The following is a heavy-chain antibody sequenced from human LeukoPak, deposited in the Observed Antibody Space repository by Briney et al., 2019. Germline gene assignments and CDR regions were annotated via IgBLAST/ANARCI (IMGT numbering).Heavy chain of an antibody. CDR3: AREPVAIGSPFDY. CDR1: GYTFTGYY. CDR2: INPNSGGT. J-gene: IGHJ4*02. Sequence: ASVTVSCKASGYTFTGYYMHWVRQAPGQGLEWMGWINPNSGGTNYARDFQGRVTMTRDTSISTAYMELSGLRSDDTAVYFCAREPVAIGSPFDYWGQGTLVTVSS. D-gene: IGHD2-21*01. V-gene: IGHV1-2*02.